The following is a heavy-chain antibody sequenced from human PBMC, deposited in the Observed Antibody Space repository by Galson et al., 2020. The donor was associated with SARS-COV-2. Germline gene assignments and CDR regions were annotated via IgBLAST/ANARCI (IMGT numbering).Heavy chain of an antibody. J-gene: IGHJ6*02. V-gene: IGHV4-34*01. CDR2: INHSGST. D-gene: IGHD3-10*01. CDR1: GGSFSGYY. Sequence: SQASETLSLTCAVYGGSFSGYYWSWIRQPPGKGLEWIGEINHSGSTTYNPSLKSRVTISVDTSKNQFSLKLSSVTAADTAVYYCARGRVWFGELLGDYYYYGMDVWGQGTTVTVSS. CDR3: ARGRVWFGELLGDYYYYGMDV.